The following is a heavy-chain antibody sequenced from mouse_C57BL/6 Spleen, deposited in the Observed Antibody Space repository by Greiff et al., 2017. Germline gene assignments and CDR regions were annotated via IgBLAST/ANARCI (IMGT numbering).Heavy chain of an antibody. CDR2: IYPGSGST. V-gene: IGHV1-55*01. CDR1: GYTFTSYW. Sequence: QVQLQQSGAELVKPGASVKMSCKASGYTFTSYWITWVKQRPGQGLGWIGDIYPGSGSTNYNEKFKSKATLTVDTSSSTAYMQLSSLTSEDSAVYYCAREGSTTVVYYYAMDYWGQGTSVTVSS. D-gene: IGHD1-1*01. J-gene: IGHJ4*01. CDR3: AREGSTTVVYYYAMDY.